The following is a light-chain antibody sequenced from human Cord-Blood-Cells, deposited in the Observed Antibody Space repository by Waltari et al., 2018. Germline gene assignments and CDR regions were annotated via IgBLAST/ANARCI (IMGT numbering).Light chain of an antibody. Sequence: QAVLTQPSSLSAPPGASASLTCTFRRGIHVGTYRRSCYHQTPGIPPQYLLRYKSDSDKQQGSGVPSRFSGSKDASANAGILLISGLQSEDEADYYCMIWHSSGGVFGGGTKLTVL. CDR3: MIWHSSGGV. CDR2: YKSDSDK. J-gene: IGLJ3*02. V-gene: IGLV5-45*02. CDR1: RGIHVGTYR.